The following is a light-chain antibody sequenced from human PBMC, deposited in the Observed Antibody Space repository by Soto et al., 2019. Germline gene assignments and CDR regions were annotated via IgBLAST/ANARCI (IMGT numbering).Light chain of an antibody. Sequence: QSALSQPASGCGSPGQSITISCTGTSSDVGGFEYVSWYQHQPGKAPKLIIYDVTKRPSGVSNRFSGSKSGNTASLTISGIQAEDEGDYYCGSITRSSTSVFGTGTKGT. CDR3: GSITRSSTSV. CDR2: DVT. J-gene: IGLJ1*01. CDR1: SSDVGGFEY. V-gene: IGLV2-14*01.